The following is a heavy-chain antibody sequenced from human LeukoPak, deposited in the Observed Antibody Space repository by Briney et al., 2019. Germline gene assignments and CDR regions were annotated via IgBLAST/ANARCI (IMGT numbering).Heavy chain of an antibody. CDR1: GGSISSGGYS. J-gene: IGHJ4*02. Sequence: SETLSLTCAVSGGSISSGGYSWSWIRQPPGKGLEWIGYIYHSGSTYYNPSLKSRVTISVDRSKNQFSLKLSSVTAADTAVYYCARQQTSSGYPFDYWGQGTLVTASS. CDR2: IYHSGST. CDR3: ARQQTSSGYPFDY. V-gene: IGHV4-30-2*01. D-gene: IGHD3-22*01.